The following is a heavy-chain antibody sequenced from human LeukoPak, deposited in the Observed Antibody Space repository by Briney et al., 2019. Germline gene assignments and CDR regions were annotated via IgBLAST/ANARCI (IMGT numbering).Heavy chain of an antibody. Sequence: ASETLSLTCTVSGYSISSGYYWGWIRQPPGKGLEWIGSIYHSGSTYYNPSPKSRVTISVDTSKNQFSLKLSSVTAADTAVYSCARDLQDDISTSRFDPWGQGTLVTVSS. CDR3: ARDLQDDISTSRFDP. V-gene: IGHV4-38-2*02. J-gene: IGHJ5*02. CDR2: IYHSGST. CDR1: GYSISSGYY. D-gene: IGHD3-9*01.